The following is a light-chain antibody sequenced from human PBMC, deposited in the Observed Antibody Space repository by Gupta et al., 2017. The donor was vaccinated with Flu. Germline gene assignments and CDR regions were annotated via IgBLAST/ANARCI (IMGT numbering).Light chain of an antibody. V-gene: IGLV1-44*01. CDR3: AAWDVSLNGPL. CDR1: SFNIGSDA. CDR2: NNN. J-gene: IGLJ2*01. Sequence: RVTISCSGNSFNIGSDAVSWYQQLPGTAPKLLIYNNNQRPSGVPDRFSGSKSGTSASLAITGLQSEDEADYFCAAWDVSLNGPLFGGGTKLTVL.